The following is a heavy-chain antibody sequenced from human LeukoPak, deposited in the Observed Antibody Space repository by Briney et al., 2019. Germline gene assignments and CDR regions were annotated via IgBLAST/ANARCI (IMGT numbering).Heavy chain of an antibody. J-gene: IGHJ6*03. V-gene: IGHV4-39*01. CDR2: IYYSGST. CDR1: GGSISSSSYY. D-gene: IGHD2-2*02. CDR3: ARPIPGYYYYYMDV. Sequence: SETLSLTCTVSGGSISSSSYYWGWIRQPPGKGLEWIGSIYYSGSTYYDPSLKSRVTISVDTSKNQFSLKLSSVTAADTAVYYCARPIPGYYYYYMDVWGKGTTVTVSS.